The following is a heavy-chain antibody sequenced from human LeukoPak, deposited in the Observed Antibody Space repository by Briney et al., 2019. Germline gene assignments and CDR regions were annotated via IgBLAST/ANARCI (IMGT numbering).Heavy chain of an antibody. Sequence: GGSLRLSCAASGFTFSSYAMSWVRQAPGKGLEWVSAISGSGGSTYYADSVKGRFTISRDNSKNTLYLQMNGLRAEDTAVYYCAGQWLDYFDYWGQGTLVTVSS. CDR2: ISGSGGST. CDR3: AGQWLDYFDY. J-gene: IGHJ4*02. D-gene: IGHD6-19*01. V-gene: IGHV3-23*01. CDR1: GFTFSSYA.